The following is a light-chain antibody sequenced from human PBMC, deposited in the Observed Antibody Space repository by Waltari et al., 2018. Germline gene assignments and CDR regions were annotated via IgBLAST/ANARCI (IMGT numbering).Light chain of an antibody. CDR2: DAS. J-gene: IGKJ4*01. CDR1: QSITNY. V-gene: IGKV3-11*01. CDR3: QRRSNWPLLT. Sequence: EIVLTKSHATLSLSPGVCASLSCRSSQSITNYLAGCQQKRGQAPRLLISDASNRATGHPARFSGSGSGTDFTLTISGLEPEDFAVYYCQRRSNWPLLTFGGVTKVAIK.